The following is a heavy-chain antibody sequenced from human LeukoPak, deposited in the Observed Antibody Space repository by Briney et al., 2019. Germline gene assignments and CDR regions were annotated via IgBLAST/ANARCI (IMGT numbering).Heavy chain of an antibody. V-gene: IGHV4-4*02. D-gene: IGHD6-19*01. Sequence: SGTLSLTCAVSGGSINNNDWWNWWSWVRQPPGKGLAWIGEIFHSGSSNYKPSLKSPVTIAVDKSKNQLSLKLSSVTAADTAVYYCASGTIAVAGIFDYWGQGILVTVSS. J-gene: IGHJ4*02. CDR2: IFHSGSS. CDR3: ASGTIAVAGIFDY. CDR1: GGSINNNDWWNW.